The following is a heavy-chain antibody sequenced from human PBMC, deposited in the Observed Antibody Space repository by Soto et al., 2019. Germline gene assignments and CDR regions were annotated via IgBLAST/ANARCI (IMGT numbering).Heavy chain of an antibody. D-gene: IGHD2-15*01. CDR1: GFAFNTYS. CDR2: MGSDATTK. Sequence: QVQLVESGGSVVQPRRSLRLSCAASGFAFNTYSIHWVRQTPGKGLEWVTVMGSDATTKYYADSVMGRFTISRDNSKDTVYLQMNSLPAEDKAVYFCARELKLHGWYFDYWGQGALVTVSS. CDR3: ARELKLHGWYFDY. J-gene: IGHJ4*02. V-gene: IGHV3-30*03.